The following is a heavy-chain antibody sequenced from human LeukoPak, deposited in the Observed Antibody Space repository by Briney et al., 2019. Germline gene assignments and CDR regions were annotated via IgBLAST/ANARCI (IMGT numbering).Heavy chain of an antibody. J-gene: IGHJ4*02. V-gene: IGHV3-53*01. Sequence: GGSLRLSCEASGLTVSSQFMNWVRQAPGKGLEWVAVIYNRGSTTYADSVKGRFTISRDNSRNTVYLQMNSLRVEDTAVYYCFSLDVASWGQGTRVIVSS. CDR1: GLTVSSQF. CDR2: IYNRGST. D-gene: IGHD2-2*03. CDR3: FSLDVAS.